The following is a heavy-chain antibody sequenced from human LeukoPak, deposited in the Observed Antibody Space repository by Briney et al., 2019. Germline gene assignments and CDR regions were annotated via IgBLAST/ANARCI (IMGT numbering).Heavy chain of an antibody. D-gene: IGHD4-17*01. J-gene: IGHJ4*02. Sequence: GGSLRLSCAASGFAFSSYAMHWVRQAPGKGLEWVAVISYDGSNKYYADSVKGRFTISRDNSKNTLYLQMNSLRAEDTAVYYCARAEGYGDYADAFDYWGQGTLVTVSS. CDR2: ISYDGSNK. V-gene: IGHV3-30*04. CDR1: GFAFSSYA. CDR3: ARAEGYGDYADAFDY.